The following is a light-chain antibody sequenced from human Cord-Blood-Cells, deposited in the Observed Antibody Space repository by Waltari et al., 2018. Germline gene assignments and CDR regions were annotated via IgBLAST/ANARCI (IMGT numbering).Light chain of an antibody. CDR1: SSDVVGYNY. CDR2: DVS. CDR3: SSYTSSSTLDV. Sequence: QSALTQPASVSGSPGHSIPISCTGTSSDVVGYNYVSWYQQHPGKAPKLRIYDVSNRPSGVSNRFSGSKSGNTASLTISGLQAEDEADYYCSSYTSSSTLDVFGGGTKLTVL. J-gene: IGLJ3*02. V-gene: IGLV2-14*03.